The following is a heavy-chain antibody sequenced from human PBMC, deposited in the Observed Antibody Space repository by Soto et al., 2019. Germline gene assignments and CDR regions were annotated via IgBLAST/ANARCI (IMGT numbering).Heavy chain of an antibody. CDR1: GFTFSRYW. D-gene: IGHD6-19*01. Sequence: EVHLVESGGGLVQPGGSLRLSCAASGFTFSRYWMHWVRQTLGKGLVWVSRIDNTGSVTTYADSVRGRFTISRDNAKNTLYLQMNSLRAEDTAVYYCARDQTVAGPTTFDYCGQGTLVTVSS. V-gene: IGHV3-74*01. J-gene: IGHJ4*02. CDR3: ARDQTVAGPTTFDY. CDR2: IDNTGSVT.